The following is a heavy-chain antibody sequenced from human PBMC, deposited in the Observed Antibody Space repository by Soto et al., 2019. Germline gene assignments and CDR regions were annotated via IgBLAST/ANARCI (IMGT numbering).Heavy chain of an antibody. V-gene: IGHV4-59*01. CDR2: IDYSGIT. J-gene: IGHJ3*02. CDR1: GGSIGTYY. D-gene: IGHD1-26*01. Sequence: PSETLSLTCTVSGGSIGTYYWSWIRQPPGKGLEWIGYIDYSGITNYNPSLKSRVTMSLDTSKSQFSVKLSSVTAADTAVYYCARARRSFGLIDTSDIWGQGTMVTVSS. CDR3: ARARRSFGLIDTSDI.